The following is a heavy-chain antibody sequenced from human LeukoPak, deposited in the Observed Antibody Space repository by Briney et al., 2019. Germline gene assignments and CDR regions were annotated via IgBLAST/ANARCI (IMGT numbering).Heavy chain of an antibody. V-gene: IGHV4-59*01. Sequence: SETLSLTCTVSGDSISSYYWSWIRQSPGKGLEWIGYIYYSGTTNYNPSFKSRVIISVDTSKSQFSLKLSSVTAADSALYYCAGHQGCTTTDCSNWFDPWGQGTLVTVSP. CDR3: AGHQGCTTTDCSNWFDP. J-gene: IGHJ5*02. D-gene: IGHD2-21*02. CDR2: IYYSGTT. CDR1: GDSISSYY.